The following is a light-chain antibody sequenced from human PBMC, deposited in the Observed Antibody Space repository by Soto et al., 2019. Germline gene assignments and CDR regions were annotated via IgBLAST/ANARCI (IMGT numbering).Light chain of an antibody. J-gene: IGKJ1*01. CDR2: AAS. CDR1: QGISSY. V-gene: IGKV1-8*01. Sequence: AIRMTQYPSSFSASTGDRVTITCRASQGISSYLAWYQQKPGTAPKLLSYAASTLQSGVPSRFSGSGSGTDFTLTISCLQSEDFATYYCQQYYSYPRTFGQGTKVEIK. CDR3: QQYYSYPRT.